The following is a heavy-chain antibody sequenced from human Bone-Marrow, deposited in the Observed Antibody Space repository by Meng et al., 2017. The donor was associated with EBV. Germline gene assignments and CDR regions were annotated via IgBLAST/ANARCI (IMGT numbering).Heavy chain of an antibody. CDR1: GCTFNSYA. CDR2: IIPIFGTA. CDR3: ARFPNNYDSSGYGY. J-gene: IGHJ4*02. D-gene: IGHD3-22*01. Sequence: GEPAEAGAEGKKPGSLGKVPCKAAGCTFNSYAISWVRQAPGQGLEWMGGIIPIFGTANYAQKFQGRVTITADESTSTAYMELSSLRSEDTAVYYCARFPNNYDSSGYGYWGQGTLVTVSS. V-gene: IGHV1-69*01.